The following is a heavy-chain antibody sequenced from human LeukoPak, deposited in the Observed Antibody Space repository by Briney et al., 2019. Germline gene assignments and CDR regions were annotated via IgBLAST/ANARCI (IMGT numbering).Heavy chain of an antibody. V-gene: IGHV4-59*01. D-gene: IGHD2-2*01. CDR1: GASISRYY. CDR2: VYNSETT. Sequence: SETLSLTCTVSGASISRYYWSWIRQSPGKGLEWIGYVYNSETTNYNPSLKSRVAMSLYTSKSQFSLRLRSVTAADTALYFCAGGGYCSSSSCFAPLFDWWGRGTLVTVSS. J-gene: IGHJ4*02. CDR3: AGGGYCSSSSCFAPLFDW.